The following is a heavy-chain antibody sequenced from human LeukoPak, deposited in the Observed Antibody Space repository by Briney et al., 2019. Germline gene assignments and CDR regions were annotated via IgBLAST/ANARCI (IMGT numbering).Heavy chain of an antibody. CDR2: IKKYESKK. Sequence: GGSLRLSCAASGFTFRSYCMTWVRQAPGKGLEWVANIKKYESKKSYVVSVKGRFTISRDNAKSSLYLHMDSLRAEDRAVYYCARIISGIYYGDAFDVWGQGTIVTVSS. V-gene: IGHV3-7*01. CDR1: GFTFRSYC. D-gene: IGHD1-26*01. CDR3: ARIISGIYYGDAFDV. J-gene: IGHJ3*01.